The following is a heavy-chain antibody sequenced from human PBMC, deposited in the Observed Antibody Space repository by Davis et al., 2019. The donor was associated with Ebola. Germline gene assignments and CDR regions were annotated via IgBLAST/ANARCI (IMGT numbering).Heavy chain of an antibody. D-gene: IGHD2-8*02. J-gene: IGHJ3*02. CDR1: GYRFTSYW. CDR3: ASLRRTITGMDDAFDI. CDR2: IFPGDSDT. Sequence: GGSLRLSCEGSGYRFTSYWIVWVRQMPGKGLECMGIIFPGDSDTRYSPSFRGQVTISADKSMKTAFLQWSSLKASDTAMYYCASLRRTITGMDDAFDIWGQGTMVTVSS. V-gene: IGHV5-51*01.